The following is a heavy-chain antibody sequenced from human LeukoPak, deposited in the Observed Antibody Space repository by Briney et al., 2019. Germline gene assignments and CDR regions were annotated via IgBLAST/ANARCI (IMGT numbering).Heavy chain of an antibody. J-gene: IGHJ4*02. CDR2: IKQDGSEK. D-gene: IGHD4-23*01. Sequence: PGGSLRLSCAASGFTFSNTWMHWVRQAPGKGLEWVANIKQDGSEKYYVDSVKGRFTISRDNAKNSLYLQMNSLRAEDTAVYYCARVRTTVGYFDYWGQGTLVTVSS. V-gene: IGHV3-7*01. CDR1: GFTFSNTW. CDR3: ARVRTTVGYFDY.